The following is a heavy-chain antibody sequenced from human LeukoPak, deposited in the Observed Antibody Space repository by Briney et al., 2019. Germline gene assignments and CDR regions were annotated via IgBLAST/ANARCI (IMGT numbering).Heavy chain of an antibody. CDR3: AKDGHCSGGTCYPFYMAV. J-gene: IGHJ6*03. V-gene: IGHV3-33*06. Sequence: GGSLRLSCTPSGFSLSLYGMHWVRQAPGKGLEWVAVIWSDGSKEYYVDSVKGRFTISRDTSKNMLYLQMSSLRGDDTAVYYCAKDGHCSGGTCYPFYMAVWGKGTTVTVSS. D-gene: IGHD2-15*01. CDR2: IWSDGSKE. CDR1: GFSLSLYG.